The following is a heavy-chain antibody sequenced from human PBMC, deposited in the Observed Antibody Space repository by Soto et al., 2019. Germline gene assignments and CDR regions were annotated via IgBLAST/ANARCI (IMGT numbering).Heavy chain of an antibody. CDR2: IDHSGST. V-gene: IGHV4-34*01. J-gene: IGHJ4*02. CDR3: ARGAPGY. CDR1: GGSFSGYD. Sequence: QVQLQQWGAGLLKPSETLSLTCAVYGGSFSGYDWSWIRQSPGKGLEWIGEIDHSGSTNYNPSLKXRXIMSADTSKNQFSLRLNSVTAADTAVYYCARGAPGYWGQGALVTVSS.